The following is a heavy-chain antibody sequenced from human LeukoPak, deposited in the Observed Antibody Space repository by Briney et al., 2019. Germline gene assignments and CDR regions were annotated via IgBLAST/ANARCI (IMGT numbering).Heavy chain of an antibody. Sequence: SSETLSLTCTVSGGPISSYYWSWIRQPPGKGLEWIGYIYYSGSTNYNPSLKSRVTISVDTSKNQFSLKLSSVTAADTAVYYCARVSYGYSYAYDAFDIWGQGTMVTVSS. CDR3: ARVSYGYSYAYDAFDI. J-gene: IGHJ3*02. CDR1: GGPISSYY. V-gene: IGHV4-59*01. D-gene: IGHD5-18*01. CDR2: IYYSGST.